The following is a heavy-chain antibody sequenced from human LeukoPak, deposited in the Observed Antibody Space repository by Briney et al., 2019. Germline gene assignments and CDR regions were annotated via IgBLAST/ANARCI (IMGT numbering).Heavy chain of an antibody. Sequence: PGGSLRLSCSASGFTFSRYGMNWVRQAPGRGLEWVAVISYDGSNKYYADSVKGRFTISRDSSKNTLYLQMNSLRAEDTAVYYCAKDMDHDYDDYGFDYWGQGTPVTVSS. CDR2: ISYDGSNK. CDR3: AKDMDHDYDDYGFDY. J-gene: IGHJ4*02. D-gene: IGHD4-17*01. V-gene: IGHV3-30*18. CDR1: GFTFSRYG.